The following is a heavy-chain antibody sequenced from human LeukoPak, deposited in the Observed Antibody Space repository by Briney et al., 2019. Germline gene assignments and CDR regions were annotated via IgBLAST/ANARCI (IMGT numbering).Heavy chain of an antibody. D-gene: IGHD3-10*01. CDR2: INHSGST. CDR1: GGSFSGYY. V-gene: IGHV4-34*01. J-gene: IGHJ4*02. Sequence: SETLSLTCAVYGGSFSGYYWSWIGQPPGKGLEWIGEINHSGSTNYNPSLKSRVTISVDTSKNQFSLKLSSVTAADTAVYYCARPSPLPPNYYGSGSYDYWGQGTLVTVSS. CDR3: ARPSPLPPNYYGSGSYDY.